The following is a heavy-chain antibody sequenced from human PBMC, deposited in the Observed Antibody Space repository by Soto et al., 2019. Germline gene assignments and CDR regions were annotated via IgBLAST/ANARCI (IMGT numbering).Heavy chain of an antibody. V-gene: IGHV4-30-2*01. CDR1: SGAISSGGYS. Sequence: QLQLQESGSGLVKPSQTLSLTCAVSSGAISSGGYSWSWIRQPPGKGLEWIGYIYHSGSTYYNPSLKSRVTISVDRSKNQFSLKLSSVTAADTAVYYCARATVTRLDYWGQGTLVTVSS. CDR2: IYHSGST. D-gene: IGHD4-17*01. CDR3: ARATVTRLDY. J-gene: IGHJ4*02.